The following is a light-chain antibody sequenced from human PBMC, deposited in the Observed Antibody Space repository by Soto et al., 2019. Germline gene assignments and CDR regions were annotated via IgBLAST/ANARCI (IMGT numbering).Light chain of an antibody. J-gene: IGKJ1*01. V-gene: IGKV1-39*01. Sequence: DIQMTQSPSSLSASVGDRVTITCRASHSINSHLNWYQQRPEKAPKLLIYAASNLQSGDPSRFSSSGSGTEFTLTISGLLPEDFATSYCQQTYSNPSCGQGPKVEIK. CDR1: HSINSH. CDR3: QQTYSNPS. CDR2: AAS.